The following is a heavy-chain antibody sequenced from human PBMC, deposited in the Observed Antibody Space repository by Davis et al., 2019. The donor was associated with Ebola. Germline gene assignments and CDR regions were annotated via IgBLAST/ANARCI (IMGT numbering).Heavy chain of an antibody. CDR1: GFTFYSYA. CDR3: ARDLLVPAAKFPY. CDR2: ITGSGGST. V-gene: IGHV3-23*01. D-gene: IGHD2-2*01. Sequence: GGSLRLSCAASGFTFYSYAMTWVRQAPGKGLEWVSAITGSGGSTYYADSVKGRFTISRDNAKNSLYLQMNSLRAEDTAVYYCARDLLVPAAKFPYWGQGTLVTVSS. J-gene: IGHJ4*02.